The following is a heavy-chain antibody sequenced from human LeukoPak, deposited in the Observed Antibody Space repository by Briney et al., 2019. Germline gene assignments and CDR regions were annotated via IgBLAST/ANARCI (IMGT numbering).Heavy chain of an antibody. CDR1: GGSISSYY. Sequence: NPSETLSLTCAVSGGSISSYYWSWIRQPAGKGLEWIGRIYTSGSTNYNPSLKSRVTMSVDTSKNQFSLKLSSVTAADTAVYYCARDQGEQWLVHFDYWGQGTLVTVSS. CDR3: ARDQGEQWLVHFDY. V-gene: IGHV4-4*07. D-gene: IGHD6-19*01. CDR2: IYTSGST. J-gene: IGHJ4*02.